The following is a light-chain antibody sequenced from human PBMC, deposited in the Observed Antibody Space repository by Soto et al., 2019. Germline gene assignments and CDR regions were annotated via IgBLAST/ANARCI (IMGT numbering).Light chain of an antibody. CDR3: QQSSSFPLT. Sequence: IKITQSPSSVSASVGDTVTITCRASQLISSWLAWYQQKPGKAPKLLIYAASNLQSGVPSRFSGSESGTDFTRTISSLQPEDFATYCCQQSSSFPLTFGGGTKVEI. CDR2: AAS. CDR1: QLISSW. V-gene: IGKV1-12*01. J-gene: IGKJ4*01.